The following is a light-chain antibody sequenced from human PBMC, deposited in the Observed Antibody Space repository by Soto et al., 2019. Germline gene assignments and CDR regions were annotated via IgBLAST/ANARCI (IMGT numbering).Light chain of an antibody. CDR1: SSDIGGYKY. Sequence: QSALTQPASVSGSPGQSITISCTGASSDIGGYKYVSWYQQYPGEAPKLILYDVNSRPSGVSNRFSGSKSGNTASLTISGLQAVDEADCYCSSYTSTWVFGTGTKVTVL. J-gene: IGLJ1*01. CDR3: SSYTSTWV. CDR2: DVN. V-gene: IGLV2-14*01.